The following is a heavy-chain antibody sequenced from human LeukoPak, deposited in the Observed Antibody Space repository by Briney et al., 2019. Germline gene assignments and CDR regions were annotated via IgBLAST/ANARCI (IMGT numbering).Heavy chain of an antibody. Sequence: GGSLRLSCAVSGFTVSSIYMSWVRQAPGKGLEWVANIKQDGSEKYYVDSVKGRFTISRDNAKNSLYLQMDSLRAEDTAVYYCARRYFDYWGQGTLVTVSS. CDR1: GFTVSSIY. V-gene: IGHV3-7*03. CDR3: ARRYFDY. J-gene: IGHJ4*02. CDR2: IKQDGSEK.